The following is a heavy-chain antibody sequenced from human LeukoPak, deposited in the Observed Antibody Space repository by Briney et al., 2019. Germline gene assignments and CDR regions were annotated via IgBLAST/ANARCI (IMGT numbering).Heavy chain of an antibody. CDR1: GFTFGDYA. CDR2: IRSKAYGGTT. J-gene: IGHJ5*02. CDR3: TRDAVITGMENWFDP. Sequence: PGRSLRLSCTASGFTFGDYAMSWVRQAPGKGLEWVGFIRSKAYGGTTEYAASVKGRFTISRDDSKSIAYLQMNSLKTKDTAVYYCTRDAVITGMENWFDPWGQGTLVTVSS. V-gene: IGHV3-49*04. D-gene: IGHD1-20*01.